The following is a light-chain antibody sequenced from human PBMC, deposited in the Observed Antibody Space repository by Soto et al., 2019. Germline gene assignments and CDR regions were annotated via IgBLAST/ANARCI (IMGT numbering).Light chain of an antibody. Sequence: QYALTQPRSVSGSPGQSVTISCTGTSSDVGGYNYVSWYQQHPGKAPKLMIYDVSKRPSGVPDRFSGSKSGATASLTISGLQAEDEADYYCCSYAGSYTFGFGGGTKLTVL. CDR2: DVS. CDR3: CSYAGSYTFG. CDR1: SSDVGGYNY. J-gene: IGLJ2*01. V-gene: IGLV2-11*01.